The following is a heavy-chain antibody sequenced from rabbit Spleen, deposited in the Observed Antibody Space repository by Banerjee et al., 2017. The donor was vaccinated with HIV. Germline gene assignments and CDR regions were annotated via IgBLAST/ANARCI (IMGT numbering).Heavy chain of an antibody. CDR1: GFSFSAGYY. Sequence: QSLEESGGGLVQPEGSLTLTCTASGFSFSAGYYMCWVRQAPGKGLEWIGCFDPGFGITYYANWVNGRYYISRENAQNTVFLQMTSLTAADTATYFCARDGAGGSYFASWGPGTLVTVS. D-gene: IGHD8-1*01. CDR3: ARDGAGGSYFAS. CDR2: FDPGFGIT. J-gene: IGHJ4*01. V-gene: IGHV1S40*01.